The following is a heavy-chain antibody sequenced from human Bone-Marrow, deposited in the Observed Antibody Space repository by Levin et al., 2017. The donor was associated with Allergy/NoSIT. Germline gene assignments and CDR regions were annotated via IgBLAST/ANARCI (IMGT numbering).Heavy chain of an antibody. CDR2: ISLNSGNI. D-gene: IGHD3-22*01. Sequence: GGSLRLSCAASGFTFDDYAMHWVRQGPGKGLEWVSGISLNSGNIGYADSVKGRFTISRDNAKKSLYLQMNSLRAEDTALYYCVKDMSPEYYYDSSGAFNYWGQGTLVTVSS. CDR3: VKDMSPEYYYDSSGAFNY. V-gene: IGHV3-9*01. J-gene: IGHJ4*02. CDR1: GFTFDDYA.